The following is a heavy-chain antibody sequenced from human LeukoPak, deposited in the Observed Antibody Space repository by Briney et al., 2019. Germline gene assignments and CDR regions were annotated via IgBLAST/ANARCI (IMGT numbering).Heavy chain of an antibody. CDR1: GVTFSSYA. D-gene: IGHD3-22*01. J-gene: IGHJ4*02. CDR3: ARGYYDSSGYGY. Sequence: SVKVSCKASGVTFSSYAISWVRQAPGQGLEWMGGIIPIFGTANYAQKFQGRVTITTDESTSTAYMELSSLRSEDTAVYYCARGYYDSSGYGYWGQGTLVTVSS. V-gene: IGHV1-69*05. CDR2: IIPIFGTA.